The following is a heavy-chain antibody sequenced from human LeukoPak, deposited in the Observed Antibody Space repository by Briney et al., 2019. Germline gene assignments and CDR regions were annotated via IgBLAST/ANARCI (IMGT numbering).Heavy chain of an antibody. D-gene: IGHD5-12*01. V-gene: IGHV4-59*01. CDR3: ARDGYSGNDGL. CDR2: IYHSGST. Sequence: ASETLSLTCAVYGGSFSTYYWSWIRQPPGKGLEWIGYIYHSGSTKYNPSLKSRVTISVDTSKNQFSLKLSSVTAADTAVYYCARDGYSGNDGLWGQGTLVTVSS. CDR1: GGSFSTYY. J-gene: IGHJ4*02.